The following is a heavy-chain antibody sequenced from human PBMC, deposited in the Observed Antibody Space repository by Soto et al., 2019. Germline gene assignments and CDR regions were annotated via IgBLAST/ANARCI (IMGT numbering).Heavy chain of an antibody. CDR1: GFTFSTYA. Sequence: EVQLLESGGGLVQPGGSLRLSCAASGFTFSTYAMSWARQAPGKGLEWVAGIDDSGVSTYYADSVNGRLTISRDNSKNTLYLQMGSLRAEDTAVYYCVKGQSSSWSQTGGMDVWGQGTTVTVSS. CDR2: IDDSGVST. J-gene: IGHJ6*02. V-gene: IGHV3-23*01. D-gene: IGHD2-2*01. CDR3: VKGQSSSWSQTGGMDV.